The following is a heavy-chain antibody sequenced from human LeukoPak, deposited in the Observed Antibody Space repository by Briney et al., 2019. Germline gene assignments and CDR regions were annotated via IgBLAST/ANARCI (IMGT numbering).Heavy chain of an antibody. V-gene: IGHV3-30-3*01. CDR2: TSHDENNK. J-gene: IGHJ4*02. CDR3: AKDVFGGIDY. D-gene: IGHD3-10*01. CDR1: GFTFSSNP. Sequence: GGSLRLSCAASGFTFSSNPMHWVRQAPGKGLEWVAVTSHDENNKYYADSVKGRFTISRDNSKNTLYLQMNSLRTEDTAVYYCAKDVFGGIDYWGQGTLATVSS.